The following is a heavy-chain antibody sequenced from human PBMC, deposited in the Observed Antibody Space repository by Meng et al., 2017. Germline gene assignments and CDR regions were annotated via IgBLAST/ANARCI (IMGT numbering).Heavy chain of an antibody. V-gene: IGHV3-23*04. J-gene: IGHJ4*02. CDR1: GFAFSSYA. Sequence: EGELGGSGGGLVQPGGSLGLSCAAAGFAFSSYAISWVRQAPGKGLEWVSAISGSGGSTYYADSVKGRFTISRDNSKNTLYLQMNSLRAEDTAVYYCAKEAGAPITMVRGVMNYWGQGTLVTVSS. D-gene: IGHD3-10*01. CDR3: AKEAGAPITMVRGVMNY. CDR2: ISGSGGST.